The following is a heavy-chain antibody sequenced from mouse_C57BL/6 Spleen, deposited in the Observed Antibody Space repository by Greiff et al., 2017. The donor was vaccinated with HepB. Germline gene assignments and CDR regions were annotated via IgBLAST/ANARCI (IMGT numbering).Heavy chain of an antibody. CDR2: ISYDGSN. J-gene: IGHJ3*01. CDR1: GYSITSGYY. Sequence: EVHLVESGPGLVKPSQSLSLTCSVSGYSITSGYYWNWIRQFPGNKLEWMGYISYDGSNNYNPSLKNRISITRDTSKNQFFLKLNSVTTEDTATYYCAIYRAWFAYWGQGTLVTVSA. V-gene: IGHV3-6*01. CDR3: AIYRAWFAY.